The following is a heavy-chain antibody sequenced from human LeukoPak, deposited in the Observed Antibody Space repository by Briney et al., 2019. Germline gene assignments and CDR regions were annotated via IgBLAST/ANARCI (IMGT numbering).Heavy chain of an antibody. CDR1: GCIFSNYW. J-gene: IGHJ4*02. Sequence: GESLKISCKGSGCIFSNYWIGWVRQMPGKGLEWMGIIYPGDSNTRYSPSFQGQVTISVDKSISTAYLQWSSLKASDTAMYYCARFAYGSDYFPGHYWGQGTLVTVSS. V-gene: IGHV5-51*01. CDR2: IYPGDSNT. CDR3: ARFAYGSDYFPGHY. D-gene: IGHD3-22*01.